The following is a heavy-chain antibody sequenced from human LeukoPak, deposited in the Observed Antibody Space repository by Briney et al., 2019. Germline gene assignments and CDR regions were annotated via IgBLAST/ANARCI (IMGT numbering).Heavy chain of an antibody. D-gene: IGHD5-12*01. CDR1: GGSISSGSHY. V-gene: IGHV4-39*01. J-gene: IGHJ4*02. CDR2: MHYSGIT. Sequence: PSETLSVTCIVSGGSISSGSHYWGWIRQPPGRGLEWTGSMHYSGITYYNPSLTSRVTISVDTSKNQFSLRLTSVTAADTAVYYCARYPYSDSGVWQAFDYWGQGTLVTVSS. CDR3: ARYPYSDSGVWQAFDY.